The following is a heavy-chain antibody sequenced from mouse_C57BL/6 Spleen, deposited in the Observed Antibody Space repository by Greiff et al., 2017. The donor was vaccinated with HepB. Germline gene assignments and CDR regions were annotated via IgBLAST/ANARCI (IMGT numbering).Heavy chain of an antibody. CDR3: ALYYYGSSWAWFAY. CDR1: GYSITSGYY. CDR2: ISYDGSN. J-gene: IGHJ3*01. Sequence: EVQLQQSGPGLVKPSQSLSLTCSVTGYSITSGYYWNWIRQFPGNKLEWMGYISYDGSNNYNPSLKNRISITRDTSKNQFFLKLNSVTTEGTATYYCALYYYGSSWAWFAYWGQGTLVTVSA. V-gene: IGHV3-6*01. D-gene: IGHD1-1*01.